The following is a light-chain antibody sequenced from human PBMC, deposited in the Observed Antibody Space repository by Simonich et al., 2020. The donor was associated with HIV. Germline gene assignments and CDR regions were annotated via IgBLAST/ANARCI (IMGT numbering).Light chain of an antibody. CDR1: QMVSSSY. J-gene: IGKJ2*01. CDR3: QHYNSYT. CDR2: GAS. Sequence: EIVLTQSPGTLSFSPGERDTLSCRASQMVSSSYLSWYQQKPGQAPRLLIYGASSRATGIPDRVSGSGSGTDFTLTISRLEPDDFATYYCQHYNSYTFGQGTKLQIK. V-gene: IGKV3-20*01.